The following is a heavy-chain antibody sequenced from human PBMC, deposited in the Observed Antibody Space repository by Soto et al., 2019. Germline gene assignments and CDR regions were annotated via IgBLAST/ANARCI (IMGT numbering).Heavy chain of an antibody. J-gene: IGHJ6*02. V-gene: IGHV1-69*01. CDR3: ARKGVVVVAATSYYYYCMDV. D-gene: IGHD2-15*01. CDR1: GGTFSSYA. CDR2: IIPIFGTA. Sequence: QVQLVQSGAEVKKPGSSVKVSCKASGGTFSSYAISWVRQAPGQGLEWMGGIIPIFGTANYAQKFQGRVTITADESTSTAYMELSSLRSEDTAVYYCARKGVVVVAATSYYYYCMDVWGQVTTVTVAS.